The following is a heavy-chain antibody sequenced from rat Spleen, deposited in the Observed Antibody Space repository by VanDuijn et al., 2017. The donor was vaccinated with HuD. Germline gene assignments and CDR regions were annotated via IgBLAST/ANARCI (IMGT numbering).Heavy chain of an antibody. D-gene: IGHD1-12*02. J-gene: IGHJ2*01. CDR1: GFTFNNYG. CDR2: ISYDGSST. V-gene: IGHV5-29*01. Sequence: EVQLVESGGGLVQPGRSLKLSCAASGFTFNNYGMAWVRQAPTKGLEWVATISYDGSSTYYRDSVKGRFTVSRDNAKSILYLQMDSLRSEDTATYYCARHEYYDGGYYHYFDYWGQGVMVTVSS. CDR3: ARHEYYDGGYYHYFDY.